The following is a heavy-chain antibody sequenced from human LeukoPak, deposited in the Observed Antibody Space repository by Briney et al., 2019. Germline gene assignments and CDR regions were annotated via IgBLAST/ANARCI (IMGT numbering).Heavy chain of an antibody. J-gene: IGHJ3*02. Sequence: SETLSLTCTVSSGSISTSNYYWGWVRQPPGKALEWIGNIFYSGSTYYSPSLKSRVTISLDTSRNQFSLKLNSVTAADTAVYYCAKSNVYGLIAIWGQGKMVTVSS. CDR3: AKSNVYGLIAI. D-gene: IGHD3-10*01. CDR2: IFYSGST. CDR1: SGSISTSNYY. V-gene: IGHV4-39*07.